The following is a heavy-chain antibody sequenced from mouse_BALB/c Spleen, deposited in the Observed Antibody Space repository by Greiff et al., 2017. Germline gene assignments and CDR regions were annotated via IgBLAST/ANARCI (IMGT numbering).Heavy chain of an antibody. CDR1: GFTFTDYY. Sequence: EVMLVESGGGLVQPGGSLRLSCATSGFTFTDYYMSWVRQPPGKALEWLGFIRNKANGYTTEYSASVKGRFTISRDNSQSILYLQMNTLRAEDSATYYCARDIYYRYDYWGQGTTLTVSS. CDR2: IRNKANGYTT. V-gene: IGHV7-3*02. J-gene: IGHJ2*01. CDR3: ARDIYYRYDY. D-gene: IGHD2-14*01.